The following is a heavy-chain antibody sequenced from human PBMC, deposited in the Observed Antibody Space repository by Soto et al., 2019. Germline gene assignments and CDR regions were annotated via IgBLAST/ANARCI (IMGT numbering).Heavy chain of an antibody. D-gene: IGHD6-6*01. CDR1: GYSFTSYW. J-gene: IGHJ6*02. V-gene: IGHV5-51*01. CDR2: IYPGDSDT. CDR3: AGLAGYSSPSYYYYGMDV. Sequence: PGESLKISCKVSGYSFTSYWIGWVRQMPGKGLEWMGIIYPGDSDTNYSPSFQGHVTISADKSISTAYLQWSSLKASDTAMYYCAGLAGYSSPSYYYYGMDVWGQGTTVTVSS.